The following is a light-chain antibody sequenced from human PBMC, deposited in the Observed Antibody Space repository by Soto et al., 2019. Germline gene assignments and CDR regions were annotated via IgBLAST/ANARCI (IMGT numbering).Light chain of an antibody. CDR3: CSYAGSYTYV. Sequence: QSVLTQPRSVSGPPGQSVTISCTGTSSDVGAYNYVSWYQQHPGKAPKLVIYDVNRRPSGVPDRFSGSKSGNTASLTISGLQAEDEADYYCCSYAGSYTYVFGTGTKVTVL. CDR1: SSDVGAYNY. CDR2: DVN. J-gene: IGLJ1*01. V-gene: IGLV2-11*01.